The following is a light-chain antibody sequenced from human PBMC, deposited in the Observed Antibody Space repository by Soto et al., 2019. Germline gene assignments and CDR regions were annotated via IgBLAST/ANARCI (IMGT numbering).Light chain of an antibody. J-gene: IGKJ4*01. CDR1: QMVRSSH. V-gene: IGKV3-20*01. Sequence: EIVLTQSPDTLSLSPGKRATLSCRASQMVRSSHLVWYQQKPGQAPRLLIYGASSRATGIPDRFSGSGSGTDFTLTVSRLEPEDFAVYYCQQYSSSPLTLGGGTKVEIK. CDR2: GAS. CDR3: QQYSSSPLT.